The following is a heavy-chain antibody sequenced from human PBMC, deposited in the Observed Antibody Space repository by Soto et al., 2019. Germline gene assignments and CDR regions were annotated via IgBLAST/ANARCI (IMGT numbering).Heavy chain of an antibody. CDR3: ARWESGDWYLGI. CDR2: INPDGTLK. V-gene: IGHV3-7*03. J-gene: IGHJ4*02. D-gene: IGHD2-21*02. Sequence: PGGSLRLSCAASGFALSGYWMTWVRQAPGKGLEWVASINPDGTLKYYVDSVKGRFTIPRDNADNSLFLQMISLRVEDTAVYYCARWESGDWYLGIWGQGTLVTVSS. CDR1: GFALSGYW.